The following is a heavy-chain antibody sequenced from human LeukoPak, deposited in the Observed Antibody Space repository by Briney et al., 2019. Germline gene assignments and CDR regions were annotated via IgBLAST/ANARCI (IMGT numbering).Heavy chain of an antibody. J-gene: IGHJ6*02. CDR3: ARPTDGDSTRYGMDV. CDR1: GFVVGGNY. CDR2: IYSGGST. V-gene: IGHV3-53*01. D-gene: IGHD2-21*02. Sequence: GGSLRLSCAASGFVVGGNYMSWVRQAPGKGLEWVSVIYSGGSTYYADSVKGRFSTSRDSFTSTLFLQMDSLRVEDTAMYYCARPTDGDSTRYGMDVWGQGTTVIVSS.